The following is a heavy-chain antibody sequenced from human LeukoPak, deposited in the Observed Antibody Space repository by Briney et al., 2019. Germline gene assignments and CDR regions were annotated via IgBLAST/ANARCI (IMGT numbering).Heavy chain of an antibody. CDR2: VHPDTGYA. CDR1: GYPFTTYE. V-gene: IGHV1-8*01. Sequence: ASVKVSCKTSGYPFTTYEINWARQAAGQGLEWMGWVHPDTGYADYAQKFQGRVTMTRDTSISTAYMELSSLRSDDTAVYFCARGPRNDPWGQGTLVTVSS. J-gene: IGHJ5*02. CDR3: ARGPRNDP. D-gene: IGHD1-14*01.